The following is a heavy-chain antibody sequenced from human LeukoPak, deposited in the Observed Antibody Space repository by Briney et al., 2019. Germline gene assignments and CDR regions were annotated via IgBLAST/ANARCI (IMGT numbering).Heavy chain of an antibody. D-gene: IGHD2-15*01. V-gene: IGHV3-11*01. Sequence: GGSLRLSRAASGFTFSDYYMSWIRQAPGKGLEWVSYVSSSGSTIYYADSVKGRFTISRDNAKNPLYLQMNSLRAEDTAVYYCVEDVVVIVAAKPGIWGQGTLVTVSS. CDR3: VEDVVVIVAAKPGI. CDR2: VSSSGSTI. CDR1: GFTFSDYY. J-gene: IGHJ4*02.